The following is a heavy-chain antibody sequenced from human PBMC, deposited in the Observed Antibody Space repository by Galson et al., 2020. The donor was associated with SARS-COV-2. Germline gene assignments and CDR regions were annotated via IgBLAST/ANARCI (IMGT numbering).Heavy chain of an antibody. CDR3: ARDLTYTSCWYGGELFDY. V-gene: IGHV3-30*04. D-gene: IGHD6-19*01. CDR2: ISYDEGNK. Sequence: GGSLRLSCAASGFTFSSYAMHWVRQAPGKGLEWVAVISYDEGNKFYADSVKGRFTISRDNSKNTLYLQMNSLRAEDTSVYYCARDLTYTSCWYGGELFDYWGQGTLVTVSS. CDR1: GFTFSSYA. J-gene: IGHJ4*02.